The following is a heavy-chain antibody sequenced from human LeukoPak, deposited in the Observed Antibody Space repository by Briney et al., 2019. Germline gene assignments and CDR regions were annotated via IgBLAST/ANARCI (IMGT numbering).Heavy chain of an antibody. CDR1: GFTFSSYG. CDR2: IWYDGSNK. V-gene: IGHV3-33*01. CDR3: ARDSSSWTYYYYHMDV. D-gene: IGHD6-13*01. Sequence: PGGSLRLSCAASGFTFSSYGMHWVRQAPGKGLEWVAVIWYDGSNKYYADSVKGRFTISRDNSKNTLYLQMNSLRAEDTAVYYCARDSSSWTYYYYHMDVWGKGTTVTVSS. J-gene: IGHJ6*03.